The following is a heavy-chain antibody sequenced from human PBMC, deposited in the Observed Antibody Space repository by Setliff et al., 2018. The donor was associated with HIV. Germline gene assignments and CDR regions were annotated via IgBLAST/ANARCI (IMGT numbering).Heavy chain of an antibody. D-gene: IGHD3-10*01. V-gene: IGHV4-34*01. CDR1: GGSFSGYY. CDR2: INHSGST. Sequence: SETLSLTCAVYGGSFSGYYWSWIRQPPGKGLEWIGEINHSGSTNYNPSLKSRVTMSVDTSKNQFSLKLTSVTASDTAVYYCARGAELLWFGELHNIPYFDYWGQGTLVTVSS. CDR3: ARGAELLWFGELHNIPYFDY. J-gene: IGHJ4*02.